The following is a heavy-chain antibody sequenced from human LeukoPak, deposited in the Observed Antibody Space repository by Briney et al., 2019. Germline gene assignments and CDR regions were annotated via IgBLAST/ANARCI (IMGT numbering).Heavy chain of an antibody. CDR2: ISHSGST. D-gene: IGHD5-12*01. V-gene: IGHV4-34*01. Sequence: SETLSLTCAVYGGSFSGYYWSWIRQPPGKGLEWIGEISHSGSTNYNPSLKSRVTISVDTSKNQFSLKLSSVTAADTAVYYCAGGYSGYETFDYWDQGTLVTVSS. CDR1: GGSFSGYY. CDR3: AGGYSGYETFDY. J-gene: IGHJ4*02.